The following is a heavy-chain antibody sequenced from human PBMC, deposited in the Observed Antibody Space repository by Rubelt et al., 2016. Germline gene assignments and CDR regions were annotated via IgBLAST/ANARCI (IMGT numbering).Heavy chain of an antibody. D-gene: IGHD2-8*01. J-gene: IGHJ4*02. CDR1: GFSLSNARMG. V-gene: IGHV2-26*01. CDR3: AQIDKFMVDAIRG. Sequence: QVTLKESGPVLVKPTETLTLTCTVSGFSLSNARMGVSWIRQPPGKALEWLAHIFSNDEKSYSTSLKSRPTSSKETSKSQVVLTMTIMDPVDTATYYCAQIDKFMVDAIRGWGQGTLVTGSS. CDR2: IFSNDEK.